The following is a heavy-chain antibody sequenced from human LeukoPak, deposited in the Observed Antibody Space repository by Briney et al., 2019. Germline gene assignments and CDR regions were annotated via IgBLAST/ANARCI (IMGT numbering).Heavy chain of an antibody. V-gene: IGHV4-39*07. CDR2: IYYSGST. CDR1: GGSISSSSYY. J-gene: IGHJ6*03. CDR3: ARETSQKGAHYMDV. D-gene: IGHD3-16*01. Sequence: PSETLSLTCTVSGGSISSSSYYWGWIRQPPGKGLEWIGSIYYSGSTYYNPSLKSRVTISVDTSKNQFSLKLSSVTAADTAVYYCARETSQKGAHYMDVWGKGTTVTIS.